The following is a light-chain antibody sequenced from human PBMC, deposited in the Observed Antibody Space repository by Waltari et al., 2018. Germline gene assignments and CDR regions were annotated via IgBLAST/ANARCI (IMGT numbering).Light chain of an antibody. CDR2: KDF. CDR1: DLAKGS. Sequence: SYELTQPSSESVSQAQTAPLTFPGDDLAKGSLRWFVQRPGQAPVLVIYKDFVRPSGIPERFSGSRSGTTVTLTISGAQVEDEAEYYCYSAADNRLLFGGGTNLTVL. J-gene: IGLJ2*01. V-gene: IGLV3-27*01. CDR3: YSAADNRLL.